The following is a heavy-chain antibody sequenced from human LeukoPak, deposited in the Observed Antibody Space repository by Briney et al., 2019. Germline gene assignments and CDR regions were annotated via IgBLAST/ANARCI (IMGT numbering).Heavy chain of an antibody. CDR1: GGTFSSYT. V-gene: IGHV1-69*04. CDR2: IIPILGIA. D-gene: IGHD6-13*01. CDR3: ARDRKVAAATYYYYYMDV. Sequence: SVKVSCKASGGTFSSYTISWVRQAPGQGLEWTGRIIPILGIANYAQKFQGRVTITADKSTSTAYMELSSLRSEDTAVYYCARDRKVAAATYYYYYMDVWGKGTTVTVSS. J-gene: IGHJ6*03.